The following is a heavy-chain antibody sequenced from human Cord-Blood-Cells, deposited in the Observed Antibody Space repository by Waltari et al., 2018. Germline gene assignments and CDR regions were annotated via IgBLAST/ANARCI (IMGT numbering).Heavy chain of an antibody. CDR3: ARDRGYGDYGY. Sequence: EVQLVESGGGLVKPGGSLRLSCAASGFTFSSYSMNWVRQAPGKVREWVSSISSSSSYIYYADSVKGRFTISRDNAKNSLYLQMNSLRAEDTAVYYCARDRGYGDYGYWGQGTLVTVSS. CDR2: ISSSSSYI. D-gene: IGHD4-17*01. CDR1: GFTFSSYS. J-gene: IGHJ4*02. V-gene: IGHV3-21*01.